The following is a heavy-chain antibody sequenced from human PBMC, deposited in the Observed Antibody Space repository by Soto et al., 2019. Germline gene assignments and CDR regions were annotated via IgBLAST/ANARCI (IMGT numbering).Heavy chain of an antibody. D-gene: IGHD5-18*01. Sequence: SQTLSLTCAISGDSVSSNSAAWNWTRQSPSRGLEWLGRTYYRSKWYNDYAVSVKSRITINPDTSKNQFSLQLNSVTPEDTAVYYCARSGYSYYYGMDVWGQGTTVTVSS. V-gene: IGHV6-1*01. CDR1: GDSVSSNSAA. CDR2: TYYRSKWYN. J-gene: IGHJ6*02. CDR3: ARSGYSYYYGMDV.